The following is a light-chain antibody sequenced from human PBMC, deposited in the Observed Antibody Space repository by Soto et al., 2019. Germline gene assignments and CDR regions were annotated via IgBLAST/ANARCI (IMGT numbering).Light chain of an antibody. CDR2: DVS. CDR1: SSDVGGYNY. CDR3: SSYTSSSTLLSV. V-gene: IGLV2-14*01. J-gene: IGLJ1*01. Sequence: QSALTQPASVSGSPGQSITISCTGTSSDVGGYNYVSWYQQHPGKAPKLMIYDVSNRPSGVSNRFSGSKSGNTASLTISGLPAEDEADYYCSSYTSSSTLLSVFGTGTQVTVL.